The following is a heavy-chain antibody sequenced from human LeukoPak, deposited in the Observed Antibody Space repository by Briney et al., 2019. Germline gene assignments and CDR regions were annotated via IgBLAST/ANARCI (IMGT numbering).Heavy chain of an antibody. J-gene: IGHJ4*02. CDR1: GFTFSSYE. V-gene: IGHV3-48*03. CDR2: ISSSGSTT. CDR3: ARWRYSRSRSYFYY. Sequence: PGGSLRLSCAASGFTFSSYEMSWVRQAPGKGLEWVSYISSSGSTTYYADSVKGRFTISRDNAKNSLYLQMNSLTAEDTAVYYCARWRYSRSRSYFYYWGEGTLVTVSS. D-gene: IGHD6-13*01.